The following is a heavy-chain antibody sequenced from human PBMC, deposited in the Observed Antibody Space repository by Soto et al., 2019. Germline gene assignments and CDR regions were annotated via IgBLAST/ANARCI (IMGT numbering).Heavy chain of an antibody. J-gene: IGHJ4*02. D-gene: IGHD4-17*01. CDR3: ARDPNDYGDYGGDY. Sequence: QVQLVQSGAEVKKPGSSVKVSCKASGGTFSSYAISWVRQVPGQGLEWMGGIIPIFGTANYAQKFQGRVTITADESTSTAYMELSSLRSEDTAVYYCARDPNDYGDYGGDYWGQGTLVTVSS. V-gene: IGHV1-69*12. CDR2: IIPIFGTA. CDR1: GGTFSSYA.